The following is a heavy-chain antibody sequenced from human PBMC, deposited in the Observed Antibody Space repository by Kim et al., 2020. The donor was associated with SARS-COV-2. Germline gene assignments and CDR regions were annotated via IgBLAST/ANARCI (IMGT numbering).Heavy chain of an antibody. CDR3: AIELVAVFVPMDV. CDR1: GYSFTSYW. V-gene: IGHV5-10-1*01. Sequence: GESLKISCKGSGYSFTSYWISWVRQMPGKGLEWMGRIDPSDSYTNYSPSFQGHVTISADKSISTAYLQWSSLKASDTAMYYCAIELVAVFVPMDVWGQGTTVTVSS. D-gene: IGHD5-12*01. J-gene: IGHJ6*02. CDR2: IDPSDSYT.